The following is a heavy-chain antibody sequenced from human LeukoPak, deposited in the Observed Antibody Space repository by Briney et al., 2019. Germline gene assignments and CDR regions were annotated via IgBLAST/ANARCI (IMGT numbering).Heavy chain of an antibody. CDR1: GGXLSSGGYY. CDR3: ARTRSDYYGMDV. CDR2: IYYSGST. J-gene: IGHJ6*02. Sequence: SQTLSLTCTVSGGXLSSGGYYWSWIRQHPGKGLEWVGYIYYSGSTYYNPSLKSRVTISVDTSKNQFSLKLSSVTAADTAVYYCARTRSDYYGMDVWGQGTTVTVSS. V-gene: IGHV4-31*03.